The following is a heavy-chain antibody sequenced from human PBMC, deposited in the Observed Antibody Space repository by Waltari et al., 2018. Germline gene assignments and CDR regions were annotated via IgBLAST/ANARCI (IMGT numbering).Heavy chain of an antibody. D-gene: IGHD7-27*01. J-gene: IGHJ2*01. CDR2: ISSSGSTI. CDR3: ARGELGSDWYFDL. CDR1: GFTFSSYE. V-gene: IGHV3-48*03. Sequence: EVQLVESGGGLVQPGGSLRLSCAASGFTFSSYEMNWVRQAPGKGLDWVSYISSSGSTIYYADSVKCRFTISRVNAKNSLYLQMNSLRAEDTAVYYCARGELGSDWYFDLWGRGTLVTVSS.